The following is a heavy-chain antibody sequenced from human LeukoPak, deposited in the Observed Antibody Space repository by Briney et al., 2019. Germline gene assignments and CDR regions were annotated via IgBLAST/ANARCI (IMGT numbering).Heavy chain of an antibody. V-gene: IGHV1-69*06. D-gene: IGHD3-22*01. CDR3: ARDRHYYDSSGYSGTFDY. CDR2: IIPIFGTA. CDR1: GGTFSSYA. Sequence: SVKVSCKASGGTFSSYAISWVRQAPGQGLEWMGGIIPIFGTANYAQKFQGRVTITADKSTSTAYMELSSLRSEDTAVYYCARDRHYYDSSGYSGTFDYWGQGTLVTVSS. J-gene: IGHJ4*02.